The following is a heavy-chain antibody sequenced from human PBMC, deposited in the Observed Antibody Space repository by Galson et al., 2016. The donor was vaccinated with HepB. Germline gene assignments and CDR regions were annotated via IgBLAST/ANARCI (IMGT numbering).Heavy chain of an antibody. CDR2: IWFDGSDK. V-gene: IGHV3-33*01. CDR3: ARGGGYSSGWYSF. Sequence: SLRLSCAASGFIFSSYGMHWVRQAPGKGLEWVAVIWFDGSDKYYADSVKGRFTISRDNAKNSLYLQMNSLRVEDTAVYYCARGGGYSSGWYSFWGRGTLVTVSS. CDR1: GFIFSSYG. D-gene: IGHD6-13*01. J-gene: IGHJ4*02.